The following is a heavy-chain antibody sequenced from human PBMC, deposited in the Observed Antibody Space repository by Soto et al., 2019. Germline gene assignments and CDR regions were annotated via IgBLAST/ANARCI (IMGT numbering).Heavy chain of an antibody. D-gene: IGHD3-10*01. CDR3: ASGVCYLDY. CDR2: ISGRGGSK. V-gene: IGHV3-23*01. CDR1: GFTFSSYA. J-gene: IGHJ4*02. Sequence: PGGSLRLSCAASGFTFSSYAMSWVRQAPGKGQERVSAISGRGGSKYYADSVKGRFTISRDNSKNSLYLQMNSLRAEDTAVYYCASGVCYLDYWGQGTLVTVSS.